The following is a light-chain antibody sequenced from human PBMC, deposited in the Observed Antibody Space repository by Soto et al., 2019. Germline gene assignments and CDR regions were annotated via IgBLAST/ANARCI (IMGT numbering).Light chain of an antibody. CDR2: DVT. Sequence: QSALTQPASVSGSPGQSITIFCTGTISDIGGFNFVSWYQQHPGKVPKLLIYDVTYRPSGVSDRFSGSKSGNTASLTITGLQAEDVAVYYSYSFRRGDTELVFGGGTKLTVL. J-gene: IGLJ2*01. CDR3: YSFRRGDTELV. CDR1: ISDIGGFNF. V-gene: IGLV2-14*03.